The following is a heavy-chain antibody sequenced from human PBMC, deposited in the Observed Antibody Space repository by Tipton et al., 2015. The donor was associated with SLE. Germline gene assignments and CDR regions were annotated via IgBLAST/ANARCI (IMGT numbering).Heavy chain of an antibody. CDR3: ARDRINWEYYFDY. J-gene: IGHJ4*02. CDR2: LNSRETA. D-gene: IGHD7-27*01. CDR1: GFTVRSAE. V-gene: IGHV3-48*03. Sequence: GSLRLSCAASGFTVRSAEMNWVRQAPGRGLELVAHLNSRETAYYADSVKGRFTISRDNAKNSLYLQMNSLRAEDTAVYFCARDRINWEYYFDYWGQGTLVTVSS.